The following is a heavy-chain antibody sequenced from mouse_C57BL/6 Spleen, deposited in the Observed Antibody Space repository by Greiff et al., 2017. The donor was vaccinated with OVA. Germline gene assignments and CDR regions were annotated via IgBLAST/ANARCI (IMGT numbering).Heavy chain of an antibody. CDR1: GYTFTDYE. Sequence: VQLQESGAELVRPGASVTLSCKASGYTFTDYEMHWVKQTPVHGLEWLGAIDPETGGTAYNQKFKGKAILTADKSSSTAYMELRSLTSEDSAVYYCGGAWFAYWGQGTLVTVSA. CDR3: GGAWFAY. J-gene: IGHJ3*01. CDR2: IDPETGGT. V-gene: IGHV1-15*01.